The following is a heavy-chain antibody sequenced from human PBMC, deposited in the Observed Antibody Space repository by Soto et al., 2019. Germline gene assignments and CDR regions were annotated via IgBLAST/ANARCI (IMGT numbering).Heavy chain of an antibody. CDR1: GFNLGSYW. V-gene: IGHV3-74*01. CDR3: ARGGLEPFDY. CDR2: INDYGTTI. Sequence: EVQLVESGGGLVQPGGSLRLSCAASGFNLGSYWMHWVRQVPGKGLVWVSRINDYGTTINYAESVEGRFTISRDDAKMEVYLQMNNLGAEDTAVYYCARGGLEPFDYWGQGALVTVSS. D-gene: IGHD1-1*01. J-gene: IGHJ4*02.